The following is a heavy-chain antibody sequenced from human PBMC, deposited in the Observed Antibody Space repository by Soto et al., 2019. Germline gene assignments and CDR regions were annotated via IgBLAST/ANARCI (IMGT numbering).Heavy chain of an antibody. V-gene: IGHV1-69*13. CDR2: IIPFFGIA. J-gene: IGHJ4*02. D-gene: IGHD4-17*01. CDR1: GGTFSTFG. CDR3: AKSAPMDAGDKYYYDF. Sequence: ASVKVSCKASGGTFSTFGISWVRQAPGQGLEWMGGIIPFFGIARYSQKFEDRITITADESTNTVYMDLRSLTSEDTAIYYCAKSAPMDAGDKYYYDFWGQGALVTVSS.